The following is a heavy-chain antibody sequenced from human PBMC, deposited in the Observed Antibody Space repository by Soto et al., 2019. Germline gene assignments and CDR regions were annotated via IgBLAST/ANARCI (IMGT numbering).Heavy chain of an antibody. CDR2: ISAYNGNT. D-gene: IGHD6-13*01. Sequence: ASVKVSCKASGYTFTSYGISWVRQAPGQGLEWMGWISAYNGNTNYAQKLQGRVTMTTDTSTSTAYMELRSLRSDDTAVYYCARASGSRVGAAGPSFDYWGQGTLVTVSS. CDR3: ARASGSRVGAAGPSFDY. CDR1: GYTFTSYG. J-gene: IGHJ4*02. V-gene: IGHV1-18*04.